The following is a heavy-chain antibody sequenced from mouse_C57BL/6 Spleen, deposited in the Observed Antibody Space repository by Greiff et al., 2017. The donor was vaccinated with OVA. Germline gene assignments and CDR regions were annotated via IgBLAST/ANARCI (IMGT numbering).Heavy chain of an antibody. J-gene: IGHJ2*01. D-gene: IGHD1-1*01. V-gene: IGHV1-69*01. Sequence: LQQPGAELVMPGASVKLSCKASGYTFTSYWMHWVKQRPGQGLEWIGEIDPSDSYTNYNQKFKGKSTLTVDKSSSTAYMQLSSLTSEDSAVYYCASGITTVVGGYWGQGTTLTVSS. CDR2: IDPSDSYT. CDR1: GYTFTSYW. CDR3: ASGITTVVGGY.